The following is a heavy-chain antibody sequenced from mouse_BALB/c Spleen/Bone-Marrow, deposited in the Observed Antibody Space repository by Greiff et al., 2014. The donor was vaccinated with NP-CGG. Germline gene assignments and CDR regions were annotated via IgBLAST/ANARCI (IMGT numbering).Heavy chain of an antibody. CDR1: GFNIKDTY. J-gene: IGHJ3*01. D-gene: IGHD1-1*01. V-gene: IGHV14-3*02. CDR2: IDPANGNT. CDR3: AFYYYGSSLFAY. Sequence: EVKLEESGAELVKPGASVKLSCTASGFNIKDTYMHWVKQRPEQGLEWIGRIDPANGNTKYDPKFQGKATMTADTSSNTAYLQLSSLTSEDTAVYYCAFYYYGSSLFAYWGQGTLVTVSA.